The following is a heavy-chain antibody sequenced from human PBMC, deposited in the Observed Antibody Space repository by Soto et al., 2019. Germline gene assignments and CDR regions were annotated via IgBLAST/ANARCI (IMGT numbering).Heavy chain of an antibody. CDR3: AKAPPGHIVAMGDYYFDY. Sequence: EVQLLESGGGLVQPGGSLRLSCAASGFTFSSYAMSWVRQAPGKGLEWVSAISGSGGSTYYADSVKGRFTISRDNSKNTLYLQMNSLRAEDTAVYYCAKAPPGHIVAMGDYYFDYWGQGTLVTVSS. CDR1: GFTFSSYA. J-gene: IGHJ4*02. V-gene: IGHV3-23*01. CDR2: ISGSGGST. D-gene: IGHD5-12*01.